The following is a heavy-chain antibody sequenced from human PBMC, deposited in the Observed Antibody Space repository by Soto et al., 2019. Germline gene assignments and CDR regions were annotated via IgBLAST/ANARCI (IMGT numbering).Heavy chain of an antibody. V-gene: IGHV1-8*01. J-gene: IGHJ4*02. Sequence: ASVKVSCKASGYSFTSLDINWVRQTAGQGLEWMGWMQPSTGRTGYAQKFQGRVTMTRDTSINTAYMELTTLTSDDTAFYYCARGVSAGVDYWGQGTRGTVSA. CDR1: GYSFTSLD. CDR2: MQPSTGRT. CDR3: ARGVSAGVDY. D-gene: IGHD1-26*01.